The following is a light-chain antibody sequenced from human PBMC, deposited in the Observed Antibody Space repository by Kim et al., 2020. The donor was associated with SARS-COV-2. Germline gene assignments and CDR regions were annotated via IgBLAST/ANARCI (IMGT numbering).Light chain of an antibody. CDR3: QQRRSWPLT. CDR2: DAS. V-gene: IGKV3-11*01. Sequence: LSPGERATLSCRTSQSVSSYLAWYQQKPGQAPRLLIFDASNRATGIPARFSGSGSGTDFTLTISSLEPEDFAVYYCQQRRSWPLTFGGGTKVDIK. J-gene: IGKJ4*01. CDR1: QSVSSY.